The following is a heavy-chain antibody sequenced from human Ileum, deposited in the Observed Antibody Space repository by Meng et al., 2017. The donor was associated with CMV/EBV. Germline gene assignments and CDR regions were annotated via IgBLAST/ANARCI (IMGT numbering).Heavy chain of an antibody. CDR2: ISGSGGST. V-gene: IGHV3-23*01. Sequence: LYWAASGVNFSSYDMSWVRQAPGKGLEWISAISGSGGSTYYADSVKGRFTISRDNSKNTLYLQMNSLRAEDTAVYYCARKAITWDFDYWGQGTLVTVSS. CDR3: ARKAITWDFDY. D-gene: IGHD3-16*01. CDR1: GVNFSSYD. J-gene: IGHJ4*02.